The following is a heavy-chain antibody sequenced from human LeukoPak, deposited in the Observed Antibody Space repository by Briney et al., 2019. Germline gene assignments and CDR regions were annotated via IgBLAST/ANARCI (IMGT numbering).Heavy chain of an antibody. Sequence: GESLKISCKGSGYSFTSYWIGWVRQMPGKGLEWMGIIYPGDSDTRYSPSFQGQVTISVDKSINTAYLQWSSLKASDTAMYYCARHRRYYDTSDYYYGYFDYWGQGTLVTVSS. CDR2: IYPGDSDT. CDR1: GYSFTSYW. V-gene: IGHV5-51*01. J-gene: IGHJ4*02. CDR3: ARHRRYYDTSDYYYGYFDY. D-gene: IGHD3-22*01.